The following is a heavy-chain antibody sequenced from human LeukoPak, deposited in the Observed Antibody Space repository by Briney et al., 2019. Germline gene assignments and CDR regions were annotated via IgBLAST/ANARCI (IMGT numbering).Heavy chain of an antibody. V-gene: IGHV3-13*01. CDR2: VGTSGET. Sequence: GGSLSLSCAASGFTFSSHDMHWVRQPTGKGLEWVSTVGTSGETYYPGSVKGRFTISRENAKNSLYLQMNGLRAGDTAVYYCARGPYCSAGSCYPRDYYYYYMDVWGKGTTVTVSS. J-gene: IGHJ6*03. D-gene: IGHD2-15*01. CDR3: ARGPYCSAGSCYPRDYYYYYMDV. CDR1: GFTFSSHD.